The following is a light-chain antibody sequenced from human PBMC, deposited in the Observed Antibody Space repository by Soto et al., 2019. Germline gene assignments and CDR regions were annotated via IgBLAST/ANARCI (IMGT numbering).Light chain of an antibody. J-gene: IGKJ1*01. CDR2: KAS. CDR3: QQYDTFPRT. CDR1: QSISIW. Sequence: DIQMTQSPSTLAASVGDRVTITCRASQSISIWLAWYQQKPGKAPKILIYKASSLESGFPSRFSGSGSGTEFTLTISSLQPDDFATFYCQQYDTFPRTFGQGTKVDIK. V-gene: IGKV1-5*03.